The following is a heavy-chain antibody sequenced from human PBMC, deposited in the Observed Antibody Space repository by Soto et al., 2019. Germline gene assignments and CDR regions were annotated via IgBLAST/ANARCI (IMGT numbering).Heavy chain of an antibody. CDR2: ISAYNGNT. D-gene: IGHD3-3*01. CDR1: GYTFTSYG. V-gene: IGHV1-18*01. J-gene: IGHJ6*02. CDR3: ARASGYYDFWSGYPGGSGMDV. Sequence: GASVKVSCKASGYTFTSYGISWVRQAPGQGLEWMGWISAYNGNTNYAQKLQGRVTMTTDTSTSTAYMELRSLRSDDTAVYYCARASGYYDFWSGYPGGSGMDVWGQETTVTV.